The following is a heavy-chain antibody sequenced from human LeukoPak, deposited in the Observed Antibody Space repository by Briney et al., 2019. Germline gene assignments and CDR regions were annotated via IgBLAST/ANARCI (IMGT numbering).Heavy chain of an antibody. J-gene: IGHJ4*02. CDR1: GFIFDDYA. D-gene: IGHD5-24*01. CDR2: ISWNSGTI. V-gene: IGHV3-9*01. CDR3: AKDKAGYRYYFDY. Sequence: GRSLRLSCAASGFIFDDYAMHWVRQAPGKGLEWVSGISWNSGTIGYADSVKGRFTISRDDAKNSLYLQMNSLRAEDTALYFCAKDKAGYRYYFDYWGQGILVTVS.